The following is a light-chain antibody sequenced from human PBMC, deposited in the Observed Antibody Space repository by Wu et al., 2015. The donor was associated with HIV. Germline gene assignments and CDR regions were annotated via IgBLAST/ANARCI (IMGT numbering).Light chain of an antibody. CDR1: QRISSNY. Sequence: ETVLSQSPDTLSLSPGERATLSCRASQRISSNYLAWYQQKPGQAPRLLIYGASNRATGTPDRFSGSGSGTDFTLTVSRLEPEDFAVYYCQQSFTSPWTFGQGTKVEI. V-gene: IGKV3-20*01. J-gene: IGKJ1*01. CDR3: QQSFTSPWT. CDR2: GAS.